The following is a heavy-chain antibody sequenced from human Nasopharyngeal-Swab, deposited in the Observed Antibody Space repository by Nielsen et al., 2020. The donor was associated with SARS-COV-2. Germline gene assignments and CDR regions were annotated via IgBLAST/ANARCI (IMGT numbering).Heavy chain of an antibody. Sequence: WIRQPPGKGLEWIGEINHSGSTNYNPSLKSRVTISVDTSKNQFSLKLSSVTAADTAVYYCARRVKYSGSWYKRLSWFDPWGRGTLVTVSS. D-gene: IGHD6-13*01. V-gene: IGHV4-34*01. J-gene: IGHJ5*02. CDR2: INHSGST. CDR3: ARRVKYSGSWYKRLSWFDP.